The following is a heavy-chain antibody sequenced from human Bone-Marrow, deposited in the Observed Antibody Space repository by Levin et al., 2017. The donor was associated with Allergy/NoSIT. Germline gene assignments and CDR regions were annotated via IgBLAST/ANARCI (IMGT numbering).Heavy chain of an antibody. CDR2: LTGSGTST. CDR3: AKGPVFGPNDPFDA. J-gene: IGHJ3*01. CDR1: GFIFSNYA. Sequence: GGSLRLSCAASGFIFSNYAMTWVRQAPGKGLEWVSSLTGSGTSTYYVDSVKGRFTIFRDNSKNTLYLQMDSLRAEDTAIYYCAKGPVFGPNDPFDAWGQGTMVTVSS. D-gene: IGHD3-10*01. V-gene: IGHV3-23*01.